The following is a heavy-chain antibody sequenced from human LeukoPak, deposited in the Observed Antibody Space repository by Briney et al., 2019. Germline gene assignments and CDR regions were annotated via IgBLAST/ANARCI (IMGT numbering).Heavy chain of an antibody. CDR2: IWYDGSNK. Sequence: GRSLRLSCAASGFTSDSYGMHWVRQAPGKGLEWVAVIWYDGSNKYYADSVKGRFTISRDNSKSTLYLEMNSLRVDDTAVYYCATRGFNYGDLDYWGQGTLVTVSS. CDR3: ATRGFNYGDLDY. J-gene: IGHJ4*02. CDR1: GFTSDSYG. D-gene: IGHD5-18*01. V-gene: IGHV3-33*01.